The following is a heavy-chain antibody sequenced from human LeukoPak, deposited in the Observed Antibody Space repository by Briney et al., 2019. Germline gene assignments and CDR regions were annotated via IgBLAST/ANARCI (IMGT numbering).Heavy chain of an antibody. CDR3: ARGVSIAARRCDY. CDR1: GGSFGGYY. J-gene: IGHJ4*02. V-gene: IGHV4-34*01. Sequence: PSETLSLTCAVYGGSFGGYYWSWIRQPPGKGLEWIGEINHSGSTNYNPSLKSRVTISVDTSKNQFSLKLSSVTAADTAVYYCARGVSIAARRCDYWGQGTLVTVSS. CDR2: INHSGST. D-gene: IGHD6-6*01.